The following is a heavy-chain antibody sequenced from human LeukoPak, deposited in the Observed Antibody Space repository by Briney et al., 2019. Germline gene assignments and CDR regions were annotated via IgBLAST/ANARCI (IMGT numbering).Heavy chain of an antibody. J-gene: IGHJ5*02. Sequence: TSETLSLTCTVSGGSISSYYWSWIRQPPGKGLEWIGYIYTSGSTNYNPSLKSRVTISVDTSKNQFSLKLSSVTAADTAVYYCASSPAAAGYNWFDPWGQGTLVTVSS. CDR3: ASSPAAAGYNWFDP. CDR2: IYTSGST. V-gene: IGHV4-4*09. CDR1: GGSISSYY. D-gene: IGHD6-13*01.